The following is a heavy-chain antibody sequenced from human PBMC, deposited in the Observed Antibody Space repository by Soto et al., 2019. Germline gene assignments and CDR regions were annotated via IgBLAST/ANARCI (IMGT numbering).Heavy chain of an antibody. J-gene: IGHJ6*02. V-gene: IGHV3-23*01. CDR3: ARVDGSGTYGMDV. D-gene: IGHD3-10*01. Sequence: PGGSLRLSCAASGFTFSNYAVTWVRQAPGRGLEWVSAISGSGGSTYYADSVKGRFTISRDNSKNTLYLQMNSLRAEDTAVYYCARVDGSGTYGMDVWGQGTTVTVSS. CDR1: GFTFSNYA. CDR2: ISGSGGST.